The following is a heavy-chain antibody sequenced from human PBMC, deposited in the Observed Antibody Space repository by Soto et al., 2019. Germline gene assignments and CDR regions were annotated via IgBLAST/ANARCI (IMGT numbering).Heavy chain of an antibody. CDR2: FSSGGGGT. CDR1: GFTFSNYA. Sequence: PGGSLRLSCTASGFTFSNYAMSWVRQAPGKGLEWASTFSSGGGGTYYADSVKGRFTISRDNSKNTLSLQMNSLRAEDTAVYYCTKANRYCSGANCFTFDYWGLGTLVTVS. D-gene: IGHD2-15*01. V-gene: IGHV3-23*01. CDR3: TKANRYCSGANCFTFDY. J-gene: IGHJ4*02.